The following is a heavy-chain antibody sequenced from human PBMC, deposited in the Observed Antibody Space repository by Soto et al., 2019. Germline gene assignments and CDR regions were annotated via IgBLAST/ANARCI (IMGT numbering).Heavy chain of an antibody. D-gene: IGHD3-16*01. J-gene: IGHJ6*02. V-gene: IGHV3-53*01. CDR3: ARRPGLYGMHV. CDR1: GFTVSSNY. CDR2: IYGGGST. Sequence: PGGSLILSCAASGFTVSSNYMSWVRQAPGKGLEWVSVIYGGGSTYYADSVKGRFTISRDNSKNTLYLQMNSLRAEDTAVYYCARRPGLYGMHVWGQGTTVTVSS.